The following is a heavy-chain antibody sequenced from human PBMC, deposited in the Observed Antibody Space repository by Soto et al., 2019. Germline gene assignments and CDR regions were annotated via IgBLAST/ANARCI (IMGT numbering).Heavy chain of an antibody. CDR3: AREPMVRAAHGFDI. D-gene: IGHD3-10*01. Sequence: ASVKVSCKAAGYTFSGHYMHWVRQAPGQGLEWMGWINPNSVGTNYAQKFQGRVTMTRDTSISTAYMGLSRLRSDDTAVYYCAREPMVRAAHGFDIWGQGTMVTV. J-gene: IGHJ3*02. CDR1: GYTFSGHY. CDR2: INPNSVGT. V-gene: IGHV1-2*02.